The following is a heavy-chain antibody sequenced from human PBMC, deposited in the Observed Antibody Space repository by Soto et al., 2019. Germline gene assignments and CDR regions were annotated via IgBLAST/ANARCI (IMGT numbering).Heavy chain of an antibody. CDR1: GYTFSSRG. Sequence: QVQLVQSGAEVKKPGASLKVSCKASGYTFSSRGISWVRQAPGQGLEWMGWVTGPNGNPYHAQKSQPKLRRTTDPSTRTAYMEVRTLRSDVPAVYYCARTLPGAGAGAFDLWGQGTMVIASS. CDR3: ARTLPGAGAGAFDL. J-gene: IGHJ3*01. CDR2: VTGPNGNP. V-gene: IGHV1-18*01. D-gene: IGHD1-26*01.